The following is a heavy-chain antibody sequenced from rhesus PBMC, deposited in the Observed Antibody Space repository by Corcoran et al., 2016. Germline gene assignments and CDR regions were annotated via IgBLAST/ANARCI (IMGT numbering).Heavy chain of an antibody. V-gene: IGHV4-122*02. CDR1: GYSISSGYG. J-gene: IGHJ6*01. CDR3: AAGYSSGWYDYGLDS. D-gene: IGHD6-31*01. CDR2: ISYSGGT. Sequence: QLQLQESGPGLVKPSETLSLTCAVSGYSISSGYGWSWIRQPPGKGLEWIGYISYSGGTSYNPSLKSRVTISRDTSKNQFSLKLSSVTAADTAVYYCAAGYSSGWYDYGLDSWGQGVVVTVSS.